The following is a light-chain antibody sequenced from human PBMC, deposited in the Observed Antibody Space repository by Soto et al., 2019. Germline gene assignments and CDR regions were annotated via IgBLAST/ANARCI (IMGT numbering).Light chain of an antibody. Sequence: QSVLTQPPSVSAAPGQKVTISCSGRSSNIGNNYVSWYQFLPGTAPKLLIYDNDNRPSGIPDRISGSKSGTSATLGITGLQTGDEADYYCATWDNSLSAAVFGPGTKVTVL. V-gene: IGLV1-51*01. CDR3: ATWDNSLSAAV. CDR1: SSNIGNNY. J-gene: IGLJ1*01. CDR2: DND.